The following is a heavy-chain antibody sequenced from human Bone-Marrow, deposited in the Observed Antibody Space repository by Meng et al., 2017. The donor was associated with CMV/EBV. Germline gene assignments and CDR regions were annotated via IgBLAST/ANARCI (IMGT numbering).Heavy chain of an antibody. CDR1: GFTFSSYW. D-gene: IGHD3-10*01. CDR2: IKQDGSEK. V-gene: IGHV3-7*01. J-gene: IGHJ3*02. Sequence: GESLKISCAASGFTFSSYWMSWVRQAPGKGLEWVANIKQDGSEKYYVDSVKGRFTISRDNAKNSLYLQMNSLRAEDTAVYYCARDRRVSFGELVDAFDIWGQGTRVTVSS. CDR3: ARDRRVSFGELVDAFDI.